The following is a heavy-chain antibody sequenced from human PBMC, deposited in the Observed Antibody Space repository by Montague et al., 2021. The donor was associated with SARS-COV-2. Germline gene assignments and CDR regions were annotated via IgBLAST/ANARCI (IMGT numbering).Heavy chain of an antibody. V-gene: IGHV3-33*08. J-gene: IGHJ6*02. D-gene: IGHD3-10*01. CDR1: GFTFSSYD. CDR3: AREYSAPRWFGEYNRYGMDV. Sequence: LSLSCSASGFTFSSYDMHWVRQAPGKGLEWVAVIWYDGSNQYYGDSVKGRFTISRDNSKNTLYLQMNSLRAEDTAVYYCAREYSAPRWFGEYNRYGMDVWGQGTTVTVSS. CDR2: IWYDGSNQ.